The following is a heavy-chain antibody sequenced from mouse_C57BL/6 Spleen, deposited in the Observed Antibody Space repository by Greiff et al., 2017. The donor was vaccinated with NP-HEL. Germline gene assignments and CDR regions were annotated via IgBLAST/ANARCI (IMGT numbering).Heavy chain of an antibody. Sequence: VQLQQSGPELVKPGASVKMSCKASGYTFTDYNMHWVKQSHGKSLEWIGYINPNNGGTSYNQKFKGKATLTVNKSSSTAYMELRSLTSEDSAVYYCARDGYVYYYAMDYWGQGTSVTVSS. CDR1: GYTFTDYN. CDR3: ARDGYVYYYAMDY. V-gene: IGHV1-22*01. CDR2: INPNNGGT. J-gene: IGHJ4*01. D-gene: IGHD2-2*01.